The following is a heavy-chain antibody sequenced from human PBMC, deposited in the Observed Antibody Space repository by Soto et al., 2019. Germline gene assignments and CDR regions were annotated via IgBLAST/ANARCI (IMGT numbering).Heavy chain of an antibody. CDR3: ARIGLTTALL. V-gene: IGHV4-30-4*01. J-gene: IGHJ4*02. Sequence: SETLSLTCTGSGGSINSGDYYWSWIRQPPGKGLEWIGYIYYSGSTYYNPPLRSRVTISIDTSKNHFFLNLSSVTAADTAVYYCARIGLTTALLWGQGTLVTVSS. CDR1: GGSINSGDYY. CDR2: IYYSGST. D-gene: IGHD4-17*01.